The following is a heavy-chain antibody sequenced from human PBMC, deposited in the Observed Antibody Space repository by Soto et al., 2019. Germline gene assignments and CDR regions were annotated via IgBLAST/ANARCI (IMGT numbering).Heavy chain of an antibody. V-gene: IGHV4-39*01. CDR3: ARSNYYIDC. J-gene: IGHJ4*02. CDR1: GGSISSSSYY. D-gene: IGHD3-10*01. Sequence: SETLSLTCTVSGGSISSSSYYWGWIRQPPGKGLEWIGSIYYSGSTYYNPSLKNRDTKSVDTSKNQFSLKLSSVTAADTAVYYCARSNYYIDCWGQGTLVTSPQ. CDR2: IYYSGST.